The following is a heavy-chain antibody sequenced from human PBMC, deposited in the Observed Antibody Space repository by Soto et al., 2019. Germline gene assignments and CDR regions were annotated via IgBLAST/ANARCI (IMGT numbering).Heavy chain of an antibody. CDR2: INPDGSAT. CDR3: GRGGSDSPMAPGY. D-gene: IGHD5-18*01. Sequence: PGGSLRLFCAASGFTFRSYSMNWVRQAPGKGLVWVSRINPDGSATNYADSVKGRFTISRDNAKNTLYLQMNSLRAEDTAVFYCGRGGSDSPMAPGYWGQGTLVTVSS. J-gene: IGHJ4*02. V-gene: IGHV3-74*01. CDR1: GFTFRSYS.